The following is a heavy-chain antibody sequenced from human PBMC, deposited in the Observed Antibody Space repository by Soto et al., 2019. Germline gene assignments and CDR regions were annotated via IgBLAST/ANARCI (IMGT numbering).Heavy chain of an antibody. Sequence: SDTLCLTCTVSGSSITTSSFPWCLIRQPPGKGLEWIGSFYYSGSTYYSPSLKSRVTISVDTSKNQFSLKLSSVTAADTAVYYCARRERAAGTDWWFDPWGQG. CDR1: GSSITTSSFP. CDR3: ARRERAAGTDWWFDP. V-gene: IGHV4-39*01. CDR2: FYYSGST. J-gene: IGHJ5*02. D-gene: IGHD6-13*01.